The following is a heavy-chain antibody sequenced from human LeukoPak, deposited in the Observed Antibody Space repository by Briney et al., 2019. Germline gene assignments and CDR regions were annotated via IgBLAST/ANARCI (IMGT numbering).Heavy chain of an antibody. CDR2: IYYSGST. V-gene: IGHV4-39*01. Sequence: SETLSLTCTVSGASISSSSYYWGWIRQPPGKGLEWIGNIYYSGSTYYNPSPKSRVTISVDSSKNQFSLKLSSVTAADTAVYYCARQGEGGRAFDIWGQGTMVTVSS. CDR1: GASISSSSYY. D-gene: IGHD1-26*01. CDR3: ARQGEGGRAFDI. J-gene: IGHJ3*02.